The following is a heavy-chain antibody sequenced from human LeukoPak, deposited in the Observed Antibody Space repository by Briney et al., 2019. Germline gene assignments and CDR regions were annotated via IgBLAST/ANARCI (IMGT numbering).Heavy chain of an antibody. D-gene: IGHD2-2*02. Sequence: SVKVSRKASGGTFSSYAISWVRQAPGQGPEWMGGIIPIFGTANYAQKFQGRVTITADESTSTTYMELSSLRSEDTAVYYCARERMSDIVVVPAAIDRLYYYYGMDVWGQGTTVTVSS. CDR1: GGTFSSYA. J-gene: IGHJ6*02. V-gene: IGHV1-69*13. CDR2: IIPIFGTA. CDR3: ARERMSDIVVVPAAIDRLYYYYGMDV.